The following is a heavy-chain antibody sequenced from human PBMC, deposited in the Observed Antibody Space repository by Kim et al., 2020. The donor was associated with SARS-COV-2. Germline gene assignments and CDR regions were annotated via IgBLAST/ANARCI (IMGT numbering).Heavy chain of an antibody. D-gene: IGHD3-10*01. J-gene: IGHJ6*02. CDR1: GFTLSSYG. CDR3: VKDSGNGYYGSGGYYRDYYYYGMDT. Sequence: GWSLRLSCATSGFTLSSYGMHWVRQAPGKGLEWVALMSYDGTNIDYADSVKGRFTISRDNSKNTLYLQMSSLRGEDTAVYYCVKDSGNGYYGSGGYYRDYYYYGMDTWGQGTTVTVSS. CDR2: MSYDGTNI. V-gene: IGHV3-30*18.